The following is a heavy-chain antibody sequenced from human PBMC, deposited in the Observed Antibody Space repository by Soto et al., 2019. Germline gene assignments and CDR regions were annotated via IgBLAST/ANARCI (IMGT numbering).Heavy chain of an antibody. Sequence: PGGTLRLSCASAGFTFSSYNIHWVRQAPGKGLEWVAVRWYDGSNKYYADSVKGRFTISTDNSNNTLYLQMNSLRADATAVYYCASDLDSSSAYFDYWGQGTLVTVSS. CDR3: ASDLDSSSAYFDY. J-gene: IGHJ4*02. CDR1: GFTFSSYN. CDR2: RWYDGSNK. V-gene: IGHV3-33*01. D-gene: IGHD6-6*01.